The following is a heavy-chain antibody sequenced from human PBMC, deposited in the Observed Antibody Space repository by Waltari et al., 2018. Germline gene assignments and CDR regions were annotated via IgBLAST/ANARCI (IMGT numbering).Heavy chain of an antibody. D-gene: IGHD6-13*01. CDR3: ASSLGVAAAVDY. J-gene: IGHJ4*02. CDR2: IYSGGST. V-gene: IGHV3-53*01. CDR1: GFPVSSKH. Sequence: EVQLVESGGGLIQPGGSLRLSCAASGFPVSSKHMSWVRQAPGKGLEWVSVIYSGGSTYYADSVKGRFTISRDNSKNTLYLQMNSLRAEDTAVYYCASSLGVAAAVDYWGQGTLVTVSS.